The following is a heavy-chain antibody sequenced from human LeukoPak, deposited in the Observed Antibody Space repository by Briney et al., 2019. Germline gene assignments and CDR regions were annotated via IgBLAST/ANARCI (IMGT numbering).Heavy chain of an antibody. Sequence: GGSLRLSCVASGFTFSSYWITWVRQAPGKGLEWVANIRGDGSKTYYVDSAKGRFTISRDNAKNSLYLQLDSLRAEDMALYYCAKGGYSSGWFDYWGQGTLVTVSS. CDR1: GFTFSSYW. CDR3: AKGGYSSGWFDY. J-gene: IGHJ4*02. D-gene: IGHD6-19*01. V-gene: IGHV3-7*03. CDR2: IRGDGSKT.